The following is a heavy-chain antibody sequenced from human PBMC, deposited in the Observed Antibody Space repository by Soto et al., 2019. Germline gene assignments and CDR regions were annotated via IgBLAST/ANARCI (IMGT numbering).Heavy chain of an antibody. V-gene: IGHV3-15*07. CDR1: GFTFNNAW. CDR2: IKSKTDGGTT. Sequence: EVQLVESGGGLVKPGGSLRLSCAASGFTFNNAWMNWVRQAPGKGLEWVGRIKSKTDGGTTDYAAPVKGRFTISRDDSINTLYLQMNSLKIEDTAVYYCTTGSDYGWKLDYWGQGTLVTVSS. CDR3: TTGSDYGWKLDY. J-gene: IGHJ4*02. D-gene: IGHD1-26*01.